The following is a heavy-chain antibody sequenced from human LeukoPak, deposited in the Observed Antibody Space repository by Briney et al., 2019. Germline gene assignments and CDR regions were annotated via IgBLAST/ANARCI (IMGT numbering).Heavy chain of an antibody. D-gene: IGHD6-13*01. CDR1: GFTFSRYG. CDR2: ISFDGTER. CDR3: ARGEYSSSWGDH. V-gene: IGHV3-30*04. Sequence: GGSLRLSCVASGFTFSRYGMHWVRQAPGKGLEWLTIISFDGTERYYGDSVKGRFTISRDNSKDTLYLQVNSLTPEDTAVYYCARGEYSSSWGDHWGQGTLVTVSS. J-gene: IGHJ4*02.